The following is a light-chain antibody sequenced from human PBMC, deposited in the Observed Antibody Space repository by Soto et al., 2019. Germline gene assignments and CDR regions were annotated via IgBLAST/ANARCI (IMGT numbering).Light chain of an antibody. Sequence: QSVLTQPPSVSGAPGQRVTISCTGSASNLGAKYAVHWYQHLPGTAPKLLIYDNIHRPSGVPDRFSGSKSDTSASLAITGLQAEDEADYYCQSYDTTLSGVVFGGGTKLTVL. V-gene: IGLV1-40*01. J-gene: IGLJ3*02. CDR3: QSYDTTLSGVV. CDR1: ASNLGAKYA. CDR2: DNI.